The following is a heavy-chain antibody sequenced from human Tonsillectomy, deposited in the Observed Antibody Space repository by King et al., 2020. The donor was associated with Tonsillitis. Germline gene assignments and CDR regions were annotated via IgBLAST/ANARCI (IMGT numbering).Heavy chain of an antibody. J-gene: IGHJ4*02. D-gene: IGHD6-19*01. CDR1: GFTFDDYA. CDR3: AKAFDWAVAGTGFDY. CDR2: ISWNSGSI. Sequence: QLVQSGGGLVQPGRSLRLSCAASGFTFDDYAMHWVRQAPGKGLEWVSGISWNSGSIGYADSVKGRFTISRDNAKNSLYLQMNSLRAEDTALYYCAKAFDWAVAGTGFDYWGQGTLVTVSS. V-gene: IGHV3-9*01.